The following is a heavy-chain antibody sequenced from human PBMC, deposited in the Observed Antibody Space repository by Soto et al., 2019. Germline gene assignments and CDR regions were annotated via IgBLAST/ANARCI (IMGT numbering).Heavy chain of an antibody. CDR3: TRDASRDSSARGWFDP. Sequence: GWSLRLSCASSVFTFLSFTMNWVRQAPGKGLEWVSTISSNSAYIYYTDALRGRFTISRDNAKNSLHLQMNSLRAEDTAVYYCTRDASRDSSARGWFDPWGPGTLVTVSS. J-gene: IGHJ5*02. V-gene: IGHV3-21*01. CDR2: ISSNSAYI. D-gene: IGHD6-13*01. CDR1: VFTFLSFT.